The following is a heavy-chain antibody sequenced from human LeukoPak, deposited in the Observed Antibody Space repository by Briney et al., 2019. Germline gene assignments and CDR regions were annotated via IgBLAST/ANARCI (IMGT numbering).Heavy chain of an antibody. CDR2: ISWNTYST. CDR1: GFTFGDYA. D-gene: IGHD3-22*01. J-gene: IGHJ4*02. CDR3: ARDQYYYDSSGYFYDF. Sequence: GGSLRLSCAASGFTFGDYAMHWVRHAPGKGLEWVSGISWNTYSTGYADSVKGRFTISRDNAKNSLYLQMNSLRVEDTAVYYCARDQYYYDSSGYFYDFWGQGTLVTVSS. V-gene: IGHV3-9*01.